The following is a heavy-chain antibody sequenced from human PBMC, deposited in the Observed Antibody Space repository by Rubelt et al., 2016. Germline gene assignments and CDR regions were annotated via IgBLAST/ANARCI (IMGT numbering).Heavy chain of an antibody. Sequence: EVQLVESGGGLVKPGESLRLSCAASGFTFSDYSLNWVRQAPGKGLEWVSSISSSGSEIYYADSVRGRFTISRDNANSALYLQMNSRGDEETAVYYWARDARGGRIVGATSLVGYWGQGTLVTVSS. D-gene: IGHD1-26*01. CDR1: GFTFSDYS. V-gene: IGHV3-21*06. CDR2: ISSSGSEI. CDR3: ARDARGGRIVGATSLVGY. J-gene: IGHJ4*02.